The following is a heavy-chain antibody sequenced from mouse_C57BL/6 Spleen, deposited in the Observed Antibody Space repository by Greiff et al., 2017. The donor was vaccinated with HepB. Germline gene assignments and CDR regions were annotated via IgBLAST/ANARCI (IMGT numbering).Heavy chain of an antibody. Sequence: EVMLVESEGGLVQPGSSMKLSCTASGFTFSDYYMAWVRQVPEKGLEWVANINYDGSSTYYLDSLKSRFIISRDNAKNILYLQMSSLKSEDTATYYCARDRGTTVVAPYYAMDYWGQGTSVTVSS. V-gene: IGHV5-16*01. CDR3: ARDRGTTVVAPYYAMDY. D-gene: IGHD1-1*01. CDR2: INYDGSST. J-gene: IGHJ4*01. CDR1: GFTFSDYY.